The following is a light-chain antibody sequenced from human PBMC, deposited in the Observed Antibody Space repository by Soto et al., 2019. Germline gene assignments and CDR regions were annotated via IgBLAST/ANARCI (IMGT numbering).Light chain of an antibody. J-gene: IGKJ1*01. Sequence: EIGLTQSPGTLSLSPGERATLSCRPSQSVSTSYLAWYQQKPGQAPRLLIYGASSRATGIPDRFSGSGSGTDFTLTISRLEPEDFAVYYCQQYGSSPWTFGQGTKVEIK. CDR1: QSVSTSY. CDR3: QQYGSSPWT. V-gene: IGKV3-20*01. CDR2: GAS.